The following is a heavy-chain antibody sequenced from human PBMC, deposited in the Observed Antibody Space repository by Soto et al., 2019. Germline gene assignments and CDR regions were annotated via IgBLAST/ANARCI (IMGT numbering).Heavy chain of an antibody. J-gene: IGHJ4*02. V-gene: IGHV3-48*02. D-gene: IGHD3-3*01. Sequence: PGESLKISCAASGITFSSYSMNWVRQAPGKGLEWVSYISSSSSTIYYADSVKGRFTISRDNAKNSLYLQMNSLRDEDTAVYYCARDSIGTIFGVERGLRPLDYWGQGALVTVSS. CDR3: ARDSIGTIFGVERGLRPLDY. CDR2: ISSSSSTI. CDR1: GITFSSYS.